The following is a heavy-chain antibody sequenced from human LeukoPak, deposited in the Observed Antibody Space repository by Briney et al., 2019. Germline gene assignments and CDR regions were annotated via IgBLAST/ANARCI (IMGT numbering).Heavy chain of an antibody. CDR1: GFTFSSYG. Sequence: GGSLRLSCAASGFTFSSYGMNWVRQAPGKGLEWLSGVSPPGGGTYYADSVKGRFTISRDNSKNTLYLQMNSLRAEDTAVYYCARESIVGATTPYFDYWGQGTLVTVSS. J-gene: IGHJ4*02. CDR2: VSPPGGGT. CDR3: ARESIVGATTPYFDY. V-gene: IGHV3-23*01. D-gene: IGHD1-26*01.